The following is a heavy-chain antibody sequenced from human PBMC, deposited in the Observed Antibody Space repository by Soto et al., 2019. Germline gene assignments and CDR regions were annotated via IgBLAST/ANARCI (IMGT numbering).Heavy chain of an antibody. CDR1: GGSVTNISYY. CDR3: VSQRNTVPTQASSAY. Sequence: SETLSLTCTVSGGSVTNISYYWVWIRQSPGKGLEWIGSVYYRGRSYSKLSVKSRVTISVDTSKNRFSLSLNSVTASDTAVYFCVSQRNTVPTQASSAYWGPGDLVSVSS. CDR2: VYYRGRS. J-gene: IGHJ4*02. D-gene: IGHD2-2*02. V-gene: IGHV4-39*01.